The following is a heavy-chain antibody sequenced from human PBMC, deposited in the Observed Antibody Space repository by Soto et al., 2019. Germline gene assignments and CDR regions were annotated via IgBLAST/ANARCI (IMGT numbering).Heavy chain of an antibody. CDR3: AREFEYSSSFDY. CDR2: IWYDGSNK. Sequence: GGSLRLSCAASGFTFSSYGMHWFRQAPGKGLEWVAVIWYDGSNKYYADSVKGRFTISRDNSKNTLYLQMNSLRAEDTAVYYCAREFEYSSSFDYWGQGTLVTVSS. J-gene: IGHJ4*02. V-gene: IGHV3-33*01. CDR1: GFTFSSYG. D-gene: IGHD6-6*01.